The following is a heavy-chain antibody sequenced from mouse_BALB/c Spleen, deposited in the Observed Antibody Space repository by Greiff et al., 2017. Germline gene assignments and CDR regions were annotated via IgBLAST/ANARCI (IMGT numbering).Heavy chain of an antibody. CDR2: ISSGGSYT. Sequence: EVHLVESGGGLVKPGGSLKLSCAASGFTFSSYAMSWVRQTPEKRLEWVATISSGGSYTYYPDSVKGRFTISRDNAKNTLYLQMSSLRSEDTAMYYCARQEFYAMDYWGQGTSVTVSS. J-gene: IGHJ4*01. V-gene: IGHV5-9-3*01. CDR1: GFTFSSYA. CDR3: ARQEFYAMDY.